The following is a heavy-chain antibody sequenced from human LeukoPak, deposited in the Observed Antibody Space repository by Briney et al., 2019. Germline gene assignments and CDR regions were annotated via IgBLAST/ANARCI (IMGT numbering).Heavy chain of an antibody. CDR2: NSAYNDNT. D-gene: IGHD3-3*01. V-gene: IGHV1-18*01. CDR1: GYTFTNYG. Sequence: ASVKVSCKASGYTFTNYGIIWVRQAPGRGLEWMGWNSAYNDNTNCAQKFQGRVTMTTDTSTNTAYMELRSLTSDDTAVYYCARTFYDFWSGFSNYDSFHIWGQGTLVTVSS. J-gene: IGHJ3*02. CDR3: ARTFYDFWSGFSNYDSFHI.